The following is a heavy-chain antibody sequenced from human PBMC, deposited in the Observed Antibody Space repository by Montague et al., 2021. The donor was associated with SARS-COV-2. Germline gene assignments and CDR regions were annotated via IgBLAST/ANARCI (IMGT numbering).Heavy chain of an antibody. V-gene: IGHV3-48*03. D-gene: IGHD5-12*01. CDR1: GFIFSSYD. CDR3: ARGLPGLRARALFDY. J-gene: IGHJ4*02. CDR2: ISSSSSTI. Sequence: SLRLSCAASGFIFSSYDMNWVRQAPGKGLEWVSYISSSSSTIYYADSVKGRFTISRDNAKNSLYLQMNSLRAEDTAVYYCARGLPGLRARALFDYWGQGSLVTVSS.